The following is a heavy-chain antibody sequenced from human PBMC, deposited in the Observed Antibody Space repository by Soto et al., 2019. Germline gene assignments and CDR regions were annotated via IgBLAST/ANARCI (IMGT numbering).Heavy chain of an antibody. CDR3: ARGEDEFFYYGLDV. CDR2: IYDTGISGYTPST. Sequence: SETLSLTCTVSGGSITSSYWSWIRRPPGKGLEWIEYIYDTGISGYTPSTSYNPSLKSRVTMSVDTSKSQFSLKLNSVTAAETAVYYCARGEDEFFYYGLDVWGQGITVT. CDR1: GGSITSSY. J-gene: IGHJ6*02. D-gene: IGHD3-10*01. V-gene: IGHV4-59*01.